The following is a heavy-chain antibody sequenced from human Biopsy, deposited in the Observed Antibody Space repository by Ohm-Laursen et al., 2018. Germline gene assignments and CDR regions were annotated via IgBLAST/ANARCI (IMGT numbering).Heavy chain of an antibody. Sequence: GTLSLTCTVSGGSVSNNNYYWGWIRQPPGKGLEWIGSIFYRGSTHYKPSLKSRVNISVDTSKNQFSLKLNSVTAADTAVYYCARDYDTSGYYYVSWGQGTLVTVSS. CDR2: IFYRGST. CDR1: GGSVSNNNYY. CDR3: ARDYDTSGYYYVS. V-gene: IGHV4-39*01. D-gene: IGHD3-22*01. J-gene: IGHJ5*02.